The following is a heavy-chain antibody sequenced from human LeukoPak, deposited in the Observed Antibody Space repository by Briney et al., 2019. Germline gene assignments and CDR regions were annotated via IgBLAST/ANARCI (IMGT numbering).Heavy chain of an antibody. CDR2: ISSSSSSYI. CDR3: AREAVPAAYDY. Sequence: GSLRLSCAASGFTFSSYSMNWVRQAPGKGLEWVSSISSSSSSYIYYADSVKGRFTISRDNAKNSLYLQMNSLRAEDTAVYYCAREAVPAAYDYWGQGTLVTVSS. CDR1: GFTFSSYS. J-gene: IGHJ4*02. V-gene: IGHV3-21*01. D-gene: IGHD2-2*01.